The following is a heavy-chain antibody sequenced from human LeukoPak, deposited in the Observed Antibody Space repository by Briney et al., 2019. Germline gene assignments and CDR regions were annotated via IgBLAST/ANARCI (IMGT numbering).Heavy chain of an antibody. CDR2: IYYSGST. J-gene: IGHJ6*02. Sequence: PSETLSLTCTVSGGSISTYYWTWIRQPPGKELEWIGYIYYSGSTNYNPSLNSRVAISVDTSKNHFSLKLSSVTAADTAMYYCARHEIGASRYFYYGVDVWGQGTTVTVSS. D-gene: IGHD3-16*01. CDR1: GGSISTYY. CDR3: ARHEIGASRYFYYGVDV. V-gene: IGHV4-59*08.